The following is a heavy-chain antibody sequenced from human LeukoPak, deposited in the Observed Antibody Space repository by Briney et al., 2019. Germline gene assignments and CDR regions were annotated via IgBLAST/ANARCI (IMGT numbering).Heavy chain of an antibody. D-gene: IGHD2-21*01. Sequence: SETLSLTCTVSGGSIRSYYWSWIRQSPGKGLEWIGFIYYSGNTNSNPSLKSRVTMSVDTSKNQFSLRLTSVTAADTAVYYCASGLRRDWFDPWGQGTLVTVSS. CDR2: IYYSGNT. V-gene: IGHV4-59*01. CDR1: GGSIRSYY. J-gene: IGHJ5*02. CDR3: ASGLRRDWFDP.